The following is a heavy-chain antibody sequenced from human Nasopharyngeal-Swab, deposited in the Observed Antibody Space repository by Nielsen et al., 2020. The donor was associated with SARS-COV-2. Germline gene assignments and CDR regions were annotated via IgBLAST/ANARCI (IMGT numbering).Heavy chain of an antibody. J-gene: IGHJ4*02. V-gene: IGHV3-30-3*01. Sequence: GESLKISCAASGFTFSSYAMHRVRQAPGKGLEWVAVISYDGSNKYYADSVKGRFTISRDNSKNTLYLQMNSLRAEDTAVYYYAVFTDSSGYYYEEFDYWGQGTLVTVSS. D-gene: IGHD3-22*01. CDR1: GFTFSSYA. CDR2: ISYDGSNK. CDR3: AVFTDSSGYYYEEFDY.